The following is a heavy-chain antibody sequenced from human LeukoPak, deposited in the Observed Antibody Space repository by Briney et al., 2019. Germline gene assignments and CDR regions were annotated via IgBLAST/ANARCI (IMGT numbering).Heavy chain of an antibody. J-gene: IGHJ3*02. CDR1: GYTFTSYY. D-gene: IGHD7-27*01. CDR2: IIPIFGTA. V-gene: IGHV1-69*13. CDR3: ASVWGPKSKYAFDI. Sequence: SVKVSCKASGYTFTSYYMHWVRQAPGQGLEWMGGIIPIFGTANYAQKFQGRVTITADESTSTAYMELSSLRSEDTAVYYCASVWGPKSKYAFDIWGQGTMVTVSS.